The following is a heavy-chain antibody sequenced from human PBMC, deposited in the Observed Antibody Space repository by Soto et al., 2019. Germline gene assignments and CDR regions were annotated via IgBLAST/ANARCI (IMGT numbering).Heavy chain of an antibody. Sequence: ASVKVSCKGSGYTFTSYAMHWVRQAPGQRLEWMGWINAGNGNTKYSQKFQGRVTITRDTSASTAYMELSSLRSEDTAVYYCAKDRSSSWYRDAFDIWGQGTMVTVSS. D-gene: IGHD6-13*01. V-gene: IGHV1-3*01. CDR2: INAGNGNT. CDR1: GYTFTSYA. J-gene: IGHJ3*02. CDR3: AKDRSSSWYRDAFDI.